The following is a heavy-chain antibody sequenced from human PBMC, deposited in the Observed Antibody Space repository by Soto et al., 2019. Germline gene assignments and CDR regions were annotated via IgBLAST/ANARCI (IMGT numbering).Heavy chain of an antibody. CDR1: GFSFSSYA. Sequence: GGSLRLSCAASGFSFSSYAMHWVRQAPGKGLEYVSAISSNGGSTYYANSVKGRFTISRDNSKNTLYLQMGSLRAEDMAVYYCARAGKAVGWYYYYYKDVWGKGTTVTVSS. CDR3: ARAGKAVGWYYYYYKDV. D-gene: IGHD2-15*01. V-gene: IGHV3-64*01. CDR2: ISSNGGST. J-gene: IGHJ6*03.